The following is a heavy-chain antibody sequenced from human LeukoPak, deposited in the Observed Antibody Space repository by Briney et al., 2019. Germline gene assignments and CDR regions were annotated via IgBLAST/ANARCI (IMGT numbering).Heavy chain of an antibody. D-gene: IGHD2-21*01. V-gene: IGHV1-2*04. Sequence: GASVKVSCKASGYTFTGYYMHWVRQAPGQGLEWMGWINPNSGGKNYAQKFQGWVTMTRATSISTAYVELSRLRYDDTTVYYGARAAFHGDYDYWGQGTLVTVSS. J-gene: IGHJ4*02. CDR3: ARAAFHGDYDY. CDR1: GYTFTGYY. CDR2: INPNSGGK.